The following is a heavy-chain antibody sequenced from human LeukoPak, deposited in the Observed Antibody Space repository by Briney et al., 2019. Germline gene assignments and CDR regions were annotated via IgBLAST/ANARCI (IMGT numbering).Heavy chain of an antibody. CDR3: ARARASGRSGFDY. V-gene: IGHV4-34*01. J-gene: IGHJ4*02. D-gene: IGHD2-15*01. Sequence: TSETLSLTCAVYGGSFSGYYWSWIRQPPGKGLEWIGEINHSGSTNYNPSLKSRVTISVDTSKNQFSLKLSSVTAADTAVYYCARARASGRSGFDYWGQGTLVTVSS. CDR1: GGSFSGYY. CDR2: INHSGST.